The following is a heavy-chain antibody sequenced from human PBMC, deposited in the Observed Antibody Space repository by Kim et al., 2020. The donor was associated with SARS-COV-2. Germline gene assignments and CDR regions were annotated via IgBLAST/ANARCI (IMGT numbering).Heavy chain of an antibody. CDR3: ARGVADAFDI. CDR2: ST. Sequence: STYYNPSLKSRVTISVDTSKNQFSLKLSSVTAADTAVYYCARGVADAFDIWGQGTMVTVSS. D-gene: IGHD2-15*01. J-gene: IGHJ3*02. V-gene: IGHV4-31*02.